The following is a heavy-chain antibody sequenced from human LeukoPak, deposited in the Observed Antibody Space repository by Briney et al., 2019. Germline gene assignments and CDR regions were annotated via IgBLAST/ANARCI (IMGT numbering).Heavy chain of an antibody. D-gene: IGHD6-13*01. Sequence: ASVKVSCKAFGYTFTSYGISWVRQAPGQGLEWMGWISAYNGNTNYAQKLQGRVTMTTDTSTSTAYMELRSLRSDDTAVYYCAIPQRPGYSSSWYLANWGQGTLVTVSS. CDR3: AIPQRPGYSSSWYLAN. CDR1: GYTFTSYG. V-gene: IGHV1-18*01. CDR2: ISAYNGNT. J-gene: IGHJ4*02.